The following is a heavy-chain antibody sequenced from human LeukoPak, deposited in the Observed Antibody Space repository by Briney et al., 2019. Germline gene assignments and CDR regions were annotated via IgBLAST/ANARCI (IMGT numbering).Heavy chain of an antibody. J-gene: IGHJ4*02. CDR3: AKSTTKAHYYDSSGYPY. CDR1: GFTFSSYS. CDR2: ISRSSTTI. Sequence: GGSLRLSCAASGFTFSSYSMSWVRQAPGKGLEWLSYISRSSTTIYNADSVKGRFTISRDNSKNTLYLQMNSLRAEDTAVYYCAKSTTKAHYYDSSGYPYWGQGTLVTVSS. V-gene: IGHV3-48*01. D-gene: IGHD3-22*01.